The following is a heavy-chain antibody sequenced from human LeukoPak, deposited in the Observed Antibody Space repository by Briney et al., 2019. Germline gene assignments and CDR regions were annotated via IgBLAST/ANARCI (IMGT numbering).Heavy chain of an antibody. Sequence: GGSLRLSCAASGFTFDDYAMHWVRQAPGKGLEWVANIKEDGSEKYYVDSVRGRFTISRDNAKNSLYLQMNSLRVEDTAVYYCAREWQWGQGTLVTVSS. J-gene: IGHJ1*01. CDR3: AREWQ. CDR1: GFTFDDYA. CDR2: IKEDGSEK. V-gene: IGHV3-7*01.